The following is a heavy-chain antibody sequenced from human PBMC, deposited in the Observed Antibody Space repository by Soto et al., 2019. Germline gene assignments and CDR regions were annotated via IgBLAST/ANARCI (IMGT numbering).Heavy chain of an antibody. J-gene: IGHJ4*01. CDR2: IYYGGST. CDR1: GGSISSGGYY. Sequence: SETLSLTCTVSGGSISSGGYYWSWIRQHPGKGLEWIGYIYYGGSTYYNPSLKSRATISGDTSKNQFSLKLSSVTAADTAVYYCARGGYYYENSGQNAYDYWGQGILVTVYS. V-gene: IGHV4-31*03. CDR3: ARGGYYYENSGQNAYDY. D-gene: IGHD3-22*01.